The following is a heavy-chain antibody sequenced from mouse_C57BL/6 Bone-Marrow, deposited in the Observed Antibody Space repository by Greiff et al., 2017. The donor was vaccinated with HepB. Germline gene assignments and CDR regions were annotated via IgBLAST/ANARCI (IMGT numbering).Heavy chain of an antibody. CDR1: GFTFSDYG. Sequence: DVKLVESGGGLVQPGGSLKLSCAASGFTFSDYGMAWVRQAPRKGPEWVAFISNLAYSIYYADTVTGRFTISRENAKNTLYLEMSSLRSEDTAMYYCARQGIYDGYYDAMDYWGQGTSVTVSS. V-gene: IGHV5-15*01. D-gene: IGHD2-3*01. CDR3: ARQGIYDGYYDAMDY. CDR2: ISNLAYSI. J-gene: IGHJ4*01.